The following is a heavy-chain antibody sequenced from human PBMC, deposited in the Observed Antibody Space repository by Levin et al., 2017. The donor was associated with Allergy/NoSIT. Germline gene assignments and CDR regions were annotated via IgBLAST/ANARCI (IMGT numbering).Heavy chain of an antibody. Sequence: SETLSLTCTVSGGSISTYYWTWIRQPPEKGLEWIGFIDHTGRTNYNPSLRSRVTISVDRSKNELSLQVTSMSAADTAIYYCARGRGIVGAYHYYYGMDVWGPGTTVAVSS. CDR2: IDHTGRT. J-gene: IGHJ6*02. CDR3: ARGRGIVGAYHYYYGMDV. CDR1: GGSISTYY. V-gene: IGHV4-59*01. D-gene: IGHD1-26*01.